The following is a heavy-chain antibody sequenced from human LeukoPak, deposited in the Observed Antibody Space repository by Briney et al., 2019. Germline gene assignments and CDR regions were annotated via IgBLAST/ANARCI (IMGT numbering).Heavy chain of an antibody. CDR2: INTDGSST. V-gene: IGHV3-74*01. CDR1: GFTFSSYW. Sequence: GGSLRLSCAASGFTFSSYWMHWVRQAPGKGLVWVSRINTDGSSTSYADSVKGRFTISRDNAKNSLYLQMNSLRAEDTAVYYCARLRGLLAAGASLPDYWGQGTLVTVSS. D-gene: IGHD1-26*01. CDR3: ARLRGLLAAGASLPDY. J-gene: IGHJ4*02.